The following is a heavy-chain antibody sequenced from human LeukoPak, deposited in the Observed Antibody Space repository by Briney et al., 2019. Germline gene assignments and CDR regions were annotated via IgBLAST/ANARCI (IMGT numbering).Heavy chain of an antibody. V-gene: IGHV3-66*01. CDR2: IYSGGST. J-gene: IGHJ4*02. D-gene: IGHD2-15*01. Sequence: GGSLRLSCAASGFTVSSNYMSWVRQAAGKGLEWVSVIYSGGSTYYADSVKGRFSISRDNSKNTLHLRMNSLRVEDTAVYYCARDFCSAGSCYPDNWGQGTLVTVSS. CDR1: GFTVSSNY. CDR3: ARDFCSAGSCYPDN.